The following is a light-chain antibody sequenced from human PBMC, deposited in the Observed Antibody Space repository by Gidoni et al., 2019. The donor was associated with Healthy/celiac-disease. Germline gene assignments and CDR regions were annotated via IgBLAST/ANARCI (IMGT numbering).Light chain of an antibody. V-gene: IGLV2-14*01. CDR1: SSDVGGYNY. Sequence: QSALTQPASVSGAPGQSISISCTGTSSDVGGYNYVSWYQQHPGKVPKLMIYDVSNRPSGVSSRFSGSKSGNTASLTISGLQAEDEADYYCSSYTRSSTLVFGTGTKVTVL. J-gene: IGLJ1*01. CDR3: SSYTRSSTLV. CDR2: DVS.